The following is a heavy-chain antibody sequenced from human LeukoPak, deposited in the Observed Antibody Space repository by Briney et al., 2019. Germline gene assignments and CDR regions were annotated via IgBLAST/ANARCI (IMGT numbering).Heavy chain of an antibody. Sequence: SETLSLTCTVSGGSIRSGDFYWSWIRQPPGKGLEWIGYIYYSGSTNYKPSLKSRVTISKDTSKNQFSLKLSSVTAADTAVYYCARGAVIAAADEYYYGMDVWGQGTTVTVSS. V-gene: IGHV4-30-4*01. CDR1: GGSIRSGDFY. CDR2: IYYSGST. CDR3: ARGAVIAAADEYYYGMDV. D-gene: IGHD6-13*01. J-gene: IGHJ6*02.